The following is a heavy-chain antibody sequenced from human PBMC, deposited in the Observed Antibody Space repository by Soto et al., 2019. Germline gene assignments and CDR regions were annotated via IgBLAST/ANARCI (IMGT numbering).Heavy chain of an antibody. CDR2: ISYDGSKK. CDR3: ARGVFYYYGSSGYSPDY. Sequence: QVQLVESGGGVVHPGRSLRLSCAGSGFTSSSYVMHWVRQAPGKGLEWVALISYDGSKKNYADSVKGRFTISRDNSKNMMYLQMNSLRPEDTAVYYCARGVFYYYGSSGYSPDYWGQGTLVTVSS. V-gene: IGHV3-30-3*01. J-gene: IGHJ4*02. D-gene: IGHD3-22*01. CDR1: GFTSSSYV.